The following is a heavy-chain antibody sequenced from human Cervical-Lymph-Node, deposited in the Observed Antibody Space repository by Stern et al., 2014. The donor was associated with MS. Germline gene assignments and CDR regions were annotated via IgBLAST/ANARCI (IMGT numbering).Heavy chain of an antibody. CDR1: GGTFSSYA. D-gene: IGHD5-12*01. J-gene: IGHJ4*02. Sequence: QVQLVQSGAEVKKPGSSVKVSCKASGGTFSSYAISWVRQAPGQGLEWMGRIIPILGIANYAQKFQGRVTITADKSTSTAYMELSSLRSEDTAVYYCAIIVATNEGNFDYWGQGTLVTVSS. V-gene: IGHV1-69*09. CDR2: IIPILGIA. CDR3: AIIVATNEGNFDY.